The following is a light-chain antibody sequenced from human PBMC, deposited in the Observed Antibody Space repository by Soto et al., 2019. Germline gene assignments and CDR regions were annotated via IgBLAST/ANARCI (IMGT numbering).Light chain of an antibody. V-gene: IGKV3D-15*01. CDR1: QSVSSSY. CDR3: QQYNNWPIT. CDR2: GAS. J-gene: IGKJ5*01. Sequence: EIVLTQSPGTLSLSPGERATLSCRASQSVSSSYLAWYQQKPGQAPRLLIYGASSRATGTPARFSGSGSGTKFTLSISSLQSEDFAVYYCQQYNNWPITFGQGTRLEIK.